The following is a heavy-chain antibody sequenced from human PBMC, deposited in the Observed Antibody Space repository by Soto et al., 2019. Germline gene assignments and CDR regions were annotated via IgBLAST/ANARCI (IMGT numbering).Heavy chain of an antibody. Sequence: SVKVSCKVSGGSFSNYAISWVQQAPGQGLEWMGGIIPMFTSPNYAQKFQDRVTITADESTTTAYMRLSSLTYDDTAVYYCARGSLFGDYGDLWGQGTRVTVSS. D-gene: IGHD4-17*01. V-gene: IGHV1-69*13. J-gene: IGHJ4*02. CDR3: ARGSLFGDYGDL. CDR2: IIPMFTSP. CDR1: GGSFSNYA.